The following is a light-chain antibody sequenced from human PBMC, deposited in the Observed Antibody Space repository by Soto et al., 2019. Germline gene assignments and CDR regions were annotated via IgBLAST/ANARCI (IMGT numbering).Light chain of an antibody. CDR1: QTVGTF. CDR2: DAS. Sequence: EVVLTQSPATLSLSPGERATLSCRASQTVGTFLAWYQLKPGQAPRLVIYDASNRAAGIPDRFSGSGSGTDFTLTISGLEPEDSALYYCLQRNNWPSWTFGQGTKVEIK. CDR3: LQRNNWPSWT. J-gene: IGKJ1*01. V-gene: IGKV3-11*01.